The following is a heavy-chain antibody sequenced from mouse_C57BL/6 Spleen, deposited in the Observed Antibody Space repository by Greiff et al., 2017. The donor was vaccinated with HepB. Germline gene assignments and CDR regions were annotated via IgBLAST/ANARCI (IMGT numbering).Heavy chain of an antibody. CDR3: ARGGYYGNHGFAY. D-gene: IGHD2-1*01. J-gene: IGHJ3*01. CDR1: GYTFTTYP. Sequence: QVHVKQSGAELVKPGASVKMSCKASGYTFTTYPIEWMKQNHGKSLEWIGNFHPYNDDTKYNEKFKGKATLTVEKSSSTVYLELSRLTSDDSAVYYCARGGYYGNHGFAYWGQGTLVTVSA. CDR2: FHPYNDDT. V-gene: IGHV1-47*01.